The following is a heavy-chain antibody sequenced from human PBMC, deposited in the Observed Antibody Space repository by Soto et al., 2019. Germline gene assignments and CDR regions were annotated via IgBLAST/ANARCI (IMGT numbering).Heavy chain of an antibody. CDR1: GGSGSSGDYY. D-gene: IGHD3-10*01. CDR2: ICYSGST. V-gene: IGHV4-30-4*01. CDR3: ARGWREVRGVIPTGFFDY. J-gene: IGHJ4*02. Sequence: QTLSVSGTVSGGSGSSGDYYWSWILQPPGKALEWIGYICYSGSTYYNPSLKSRVTISVDTSKNQFSLKLSSVTAADTAGYYCARGWREVRGVIPTGFFDYWGQVTLVSVSS.